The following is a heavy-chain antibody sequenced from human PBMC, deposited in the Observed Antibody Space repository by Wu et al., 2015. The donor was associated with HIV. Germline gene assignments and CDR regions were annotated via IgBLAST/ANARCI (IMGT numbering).Heavy chain of an antibody. CDR1: GYTFTSYD. CDR3: ARAVHSSGFYQGXDDVFDM. V-gene: IGHV1-8*01. J-gene: IGHJ3*02. Sequence: QVQLVQSGAEVKKPGASVKVSCKASGYTFTSYDINWVRQASGQGLEWMGWMNPKSGNTGYAQKLQGRVTMTRNTSINTAYMELSSLRSEDTAVYYXARAVHSSGFYQGXDDVFDMWGQGTSGHRLF. CDR2: MNPKSGNT. D-gene: IGHD3-22*01.